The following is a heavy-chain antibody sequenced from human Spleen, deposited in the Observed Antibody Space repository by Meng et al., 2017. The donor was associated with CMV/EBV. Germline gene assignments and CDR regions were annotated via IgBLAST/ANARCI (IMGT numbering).Heavy chain of an antibody. CDR1: GFTFSDYA. CDR3: AKASVSVAGWGYFQH. Sequence: SGFTFSDYAMNWVRQAAGKGLEWVASVSGSGVLTYYADSVKGRFTIFRDNSKNTLYLQMNSLGVEDTAIYYCAKASVSVAGWGYFQHWGLGTLVTVSS. V-gene: IGHV3-23*01. CDR2: VSGSGVLT. D-gene: IGHD1-26*01. J-gene: IGHJ1*01.